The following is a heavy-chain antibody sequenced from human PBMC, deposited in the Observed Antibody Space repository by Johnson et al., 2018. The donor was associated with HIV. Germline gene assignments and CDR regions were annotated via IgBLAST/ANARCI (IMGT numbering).Heavy chain of an antibody. CDR1: GFTFSSYA. CDR2: ISWNSGSI. J-gene: IGHJ3*02. D-gene: IGHD3-16*01. V-gene: IGHV3-9*01. CDR3: AKDIARREGGGGKMGAFDI. Sequence: VQLVESGGGVVQPGRSLRLSCAASGFTFSSYAMHWVRQAPGKGLEWVSGISWNSGSIGYADSVKGRFTISRDNAKNSLYLQMNSLRAEDTALYYCAKDIARREGGGGKMGAFDIWGQGTMVTVSS.